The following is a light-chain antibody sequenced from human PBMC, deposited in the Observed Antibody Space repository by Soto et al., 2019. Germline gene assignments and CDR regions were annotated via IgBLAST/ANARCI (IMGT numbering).Light chain of an antibody. J-gene: IGLJ3*02. V-gene: IGLV1-44*01. Sequence: QSVLTQPPSASGTPGQRVTISCSGSSSNIGSNTVNWYQQLPGTAPKLLIYSNNQRPSGVPDRFSGSKSGTSASLAISGLPSEDEADYYCAAWDDSLNANWVFGGGTKLTVL. CDR2: SNN. CDR1: SSNIGSNT. CDR3: AAWDDSLNANWV.